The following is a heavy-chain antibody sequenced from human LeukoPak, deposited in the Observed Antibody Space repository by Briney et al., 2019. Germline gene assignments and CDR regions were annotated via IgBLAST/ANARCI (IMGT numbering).Heavy chain of an antibody. Sequence: GSLRLSCTASGFTFSSYNMNWVRQAPGKGLEWVSYISGSSSTIYYADFVKGRFTISRDSAKNSLYLQMNSLRDEDTAVYYCARSGGAYNHYFDYWGQGTLVTVSS. J-gene: IGHJ4*02. CDR2: ISGSSSTI. CDR3: ARSGGAYNHYFDY. CDR1: GFTFSSYN. D-gene: IGHD2-8*02. V-gene: IGHV3-48*02.